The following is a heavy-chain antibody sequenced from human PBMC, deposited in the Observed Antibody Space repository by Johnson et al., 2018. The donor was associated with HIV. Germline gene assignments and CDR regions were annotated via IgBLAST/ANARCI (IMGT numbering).Heavy chain of an antibody. J-gene: IGHJ3*02. Sequence: VQLVESGGGLVQPGGSLRLSCAASGFTVSSNYMSWVRQAPGKGLEWVSVIYSGGSTYYADSVKGRFTISRDNSKNTLYLPMTSLRAEDTAVYYCAKEKDSGYVCRAFDIWGQGTMVTVSS. CDR2: IYSGGST. CDR1: GFTVSSNY. D-gene: IGHD5-12*01. V-gene: IGHV3-66*02. CDR3: AKEKDSGYVCRAFDI.